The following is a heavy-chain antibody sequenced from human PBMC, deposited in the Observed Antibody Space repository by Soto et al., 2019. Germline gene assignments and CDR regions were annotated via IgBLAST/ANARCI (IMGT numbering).Heavy chain of an antibody. J-gene: IGHJ6*03. D-gene: IGHD3-16*01. Sequence: GASVKVSCKASGYTFASYYMHWVRQAPGQGLEWMGIINPSGGSTSYAQKFQGRVTMTRDTSTSTVYMELSSLRSEDTAVYYCAAYGLEGCYVFVDPDYCDYMDVWGKGTT. CDR2: INPSGGST. CDR3: AAYGLEGCYVFVDPDYCDYMDV. CDR1: GYTFASYY. V-gene: IGHV1-46*03.